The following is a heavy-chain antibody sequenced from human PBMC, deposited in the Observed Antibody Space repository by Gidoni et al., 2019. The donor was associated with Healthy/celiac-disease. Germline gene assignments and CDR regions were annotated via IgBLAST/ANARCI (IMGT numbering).Heavy chain of an antibody. V-gene: IGHV3-30*18. CDR1: RLTFSTFG. D-gene: IGHD5-18*01. CDR3: AKDYKRREYSYGVDY. Sequence: QVQLVESGGGVVQPGRSLRLSCTASRLTFSTFGMHWVRQAPGKGLEWVAVISYDGSSKYYVDSVKGRFTISRDNSKNTLYLQMNSLRAEDTAVYYCAKDYKRREYSYGVDYWGQGTRVTVSS. CDR2: ISYDGSSK. J-gene: IGHJ4*02.